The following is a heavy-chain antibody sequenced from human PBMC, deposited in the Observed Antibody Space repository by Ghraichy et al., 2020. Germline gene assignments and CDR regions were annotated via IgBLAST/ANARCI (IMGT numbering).Heavy chain of an antibody. J-gene: IGHJ4*02. V-gene: IGHV2-5*01. D-gene: IGHD3-22*01. CDR3: AHHNYYDSRFDY. CDR1: GFSLSTSGMG. Sequence: SGPTLVNPTATLTLTCTFSGFSLSTSGMGVGWIRQPPGKALEWLALIYWNDDKRYRPSLETRLTITQDTSKSQAVLTMTNMDPDDTATYYCAHHNYYDSRFDYWGQGTLVAVSS. CDR2: IYWNDDK.